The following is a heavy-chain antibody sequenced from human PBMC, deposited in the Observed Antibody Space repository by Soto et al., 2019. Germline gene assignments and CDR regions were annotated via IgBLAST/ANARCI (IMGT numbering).Heavy chain of an antibody. CDR3: ARVGSSGWFSAY. D-gene: IGHD6-19*01. Sequence: QVQPQESGPGLVKPSETLSLTCTGSGGSMISYYWSWIRQPPGKGLEWIGYIYYSGDTNYNPSLKSRVTISVDTSKNQFSLKLSSVTAADTAVYYCARVGSSGWFSAYWGQGTLVTVSS. V-gene: IGHV4-59*01. J-gene: IGHJ4*02. CDR2: IYYSGDT. CDR1: GGSMISYY.